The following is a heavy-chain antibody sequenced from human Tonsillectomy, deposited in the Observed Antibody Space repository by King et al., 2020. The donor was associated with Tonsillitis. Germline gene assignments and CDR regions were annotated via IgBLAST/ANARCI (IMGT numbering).Heavy chain of an antibody. Sequence: VQLQESGPGLVKPSETLSLTCTVSGGSISSYYWSWIRQPPGKGLEWIGYIYYSGSTNYNPSLKSRVTISVDTSKNQFSLKLSSVTAADTAVYYCARGADDYGDYVGHWFDPWGQGTLVTVSS. J-gene: IGHJ5*02. CDR1: GGSISSYY. D-gene: IGHD4-17*01. CDR2: IYYSGST. V-gene: IGHV4-59*08. CDR3: ARGADDYGDYVGHWFDP.